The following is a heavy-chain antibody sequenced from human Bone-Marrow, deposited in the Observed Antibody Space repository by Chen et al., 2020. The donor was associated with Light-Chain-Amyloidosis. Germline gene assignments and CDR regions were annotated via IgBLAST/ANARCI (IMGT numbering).Heavy chain of an antibody. J-gene: IGHJ4*02. V-gene: IGHV3-74*03. CDR1: GFTFSNYW. D-gene: IGHD3-9*01. CDR2: VKTDGSTT. CDR3: TRDLDWLLFDY. Sequence: EVQLVESGGGLVQPGGSLRLSCAAPGFTFSNYWMHWVRQAPGQGLVWVARVKTDGSTTAYADSVKGRFTISRDNAKNTLYLQMNSLRAEDTAVYYCTRDLDWLLFDYWGQGALVTVSA.